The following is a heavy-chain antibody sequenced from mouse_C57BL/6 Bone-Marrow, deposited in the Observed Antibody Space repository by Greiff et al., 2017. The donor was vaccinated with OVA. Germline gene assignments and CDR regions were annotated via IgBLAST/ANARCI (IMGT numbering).Heavy chain of an antibody. V-gene: IGHV1-59*01. J-gene: IGHJ3*01. CDR3: ARTTMVTTAD. Sequence: QVQLQQPGAELVRPGTSVKLSCKASGYTFTSYWMHWVKQRPGQGLEWIGVIDPSDSYTNYNQKFKGKATLTVDTSSSTAYMQLSSLTSEDSAVYYCARTTMVTTADWGQGTLVTVSA. D-gene: IGHD2-2*01. CDR2: IDPSDSYT. CDR1: GYTFTSYW.